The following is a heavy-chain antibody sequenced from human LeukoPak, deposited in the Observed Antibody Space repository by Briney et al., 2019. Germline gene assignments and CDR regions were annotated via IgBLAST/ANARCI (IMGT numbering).Heavy chain of an antibody. CDR1: GFTFSHYG. V-gene: IGHV3-33*06. Sequence: GGSLRLSCEASGFTFSHYGMHWVRQAPGKGLEWVAVIWSDATNQYYSDSVKGRFTISRDNFKRTVSLQMNSLRAEDTAVYYCVKDAQRGFDYSNSLQQWGQGSLVTVSS. J-gene: IGHJ4*02. CDR3: VKDAQRGFDYSNSLQQ. CDR2: IWSDATNQ. D-gene: IGHD4-11*01.